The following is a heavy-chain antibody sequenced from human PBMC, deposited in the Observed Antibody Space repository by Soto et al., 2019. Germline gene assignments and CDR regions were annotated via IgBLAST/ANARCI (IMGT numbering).Heavy chain of an antibody. CDR3: ATMGHCSNGVCSYYYYGMDV. CDR2: IKSKIDGGTS. V-gene: IGHV3-15*07. D-gene: IGHD2-8*01. CDR1: GFTFSHAW. Sequence: EVQLVESGGGLVKPGGSLRLSCGASGFTFSHAWMNWVRQAPGKGLEWVGRIKSKIDGGTSDDAAPVKGRFSISRDDSKDTLFLPMNSLKTEDTAVYFCATMGHCSNGVCSYYYYGMDVWGLGTTVTVSS. J-gene: IGHJ6*02.